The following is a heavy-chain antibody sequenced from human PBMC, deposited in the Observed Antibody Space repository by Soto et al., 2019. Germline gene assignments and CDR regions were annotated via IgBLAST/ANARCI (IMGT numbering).Heavy chain of an antibody. J-gene: IGHJ4*02. CDR3: ARDRLYGDQNYFDY. CDR2: ISSNGGST. D-gene: IGHD4-17*01. CDR1: GFTFSSYA. V-gene: IGHV3-64*01. Sequence: EVQLVESGGGLVQPGGSLRLSCAASGFTFSSYAMHWVRQAPGKGLEYVSAISSNGGSTYYANSVKGRFTISRDNSKNTLYLQMGSLRAEDMAVYYCARDRLYGDQNYFDYWGQGTLVTVSS.